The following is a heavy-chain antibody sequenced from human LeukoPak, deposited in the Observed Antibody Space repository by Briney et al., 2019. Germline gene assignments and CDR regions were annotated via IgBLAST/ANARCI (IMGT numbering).Heavy chain of an antibody. V-gene: IGHV3-7*01. J-gene: IGHJ4*02. CDR2: IKQDGSNK. Sequence: PGGSLRLSCAGSGFTFSGYWMSWVRQAPGKGLEWVANIKQDGSNKYYVDSVKGRFTISRDNAKSSLSLQMYSLRAEDTGVYYCTRNEVWGQGTLVTVSS. CDR1: GFTFSGYW. D-gene: IGHD1-1*01. CDR3: TRNEV.